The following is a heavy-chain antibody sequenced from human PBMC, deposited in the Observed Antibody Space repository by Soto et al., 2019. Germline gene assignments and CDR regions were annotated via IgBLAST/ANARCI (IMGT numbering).Heavy chain of an antibody. CDR2: ISNSGGST. J-gene: IGHJ4*02. V-gene: IGHV3-23*01. CDR3: AKGCGGDCYSGVQY. D-gene: IGHD2-21*02. Sequence: EVQLLESGRGLVQPGGSLGLSCAASGFTFSSSAMSWVRQAPGKGLEWVSSISNSGGSTYYADSVKGRFTISRDNSKNTLYLQMNSLQAEDTAVYYCAKGCGGDCYSGVQYWGQGTLVTVSS. CDR1: GFTFSSSA.